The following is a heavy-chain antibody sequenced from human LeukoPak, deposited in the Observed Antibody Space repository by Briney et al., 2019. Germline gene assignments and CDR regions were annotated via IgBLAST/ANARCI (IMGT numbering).Heavy chain of an antibody. CDR2: IYYSGST. D-gene: IGHD3-22*01. J-gene: IGHJ4*02. CDR1: GGSISSSSYY. V-gene: IGHV4-39*01. Sequence: PSETLSLTCTVSGGSISSSSYYWGWIRRPPGKGLEWIGSIYYSGSTYYNPSLKSRVTTSVDTSKNQFSLKLSSVTAADTAVYYCARPADSSGWALGYFDYWGQGTLVTVSS. CDR3: ARPADSSGWALGYFDY.